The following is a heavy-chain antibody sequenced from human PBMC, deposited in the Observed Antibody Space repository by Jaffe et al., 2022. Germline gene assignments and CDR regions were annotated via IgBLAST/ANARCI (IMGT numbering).Heavy chain of an antibody. D-gene: IGHD2-15*01. V-gene: IGHV3-7*01. Sequence: EVQLVESGGGLVQPGGSLRLSCAASGFTFSSYWMSWVRQAPGKGLEWVANIKQDGSEKYYVDSVKGRFTISRDNAKNSLYLQMNSLRAEDTAVYYCARVAAHILYNWFDPWGQGTLVTVSS. CDR1: GFTFSSYW. CDR3: ARVAAHILYNWFDP. CDR2: IKQDGSEK. J-gene: IGHJ5*02.